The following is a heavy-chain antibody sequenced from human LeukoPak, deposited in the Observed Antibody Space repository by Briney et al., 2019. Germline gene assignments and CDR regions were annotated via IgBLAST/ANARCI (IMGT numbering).Heavy chain of an antibody. CDR2: ISDSSTTI. CDR1: GFTFSSYA. CDR3: VRDQGAPDY. D-gene: IGHD1-26*01. Sequence: GGSLRLPCAASGFTFSSYAMNWVRQAPGKGLEWISYISDSSTTIYYADSVKGRFTTSRDNAKNSLHLQMNSLRVEDTAVYYCVRDQGAPDYWGQGTLVTVSS. V-gene: IGHV3-48*01. J-gene: IGHJ4*02.